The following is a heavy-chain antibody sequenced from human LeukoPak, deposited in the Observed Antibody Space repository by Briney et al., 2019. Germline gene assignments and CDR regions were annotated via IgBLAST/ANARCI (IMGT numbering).Heavy chain of an antibody. Sequence: GASVKVSCKASGYTFTSYGISWVRQAPGQGLEWTGWINTNTGNPTYAQGFTGRFVFSLDTSVSTAYLQISSLKAKDTAVYYCASLIWFGDFDYWGQGTLVTVSS. CDR1: GYTFTSYG. V-gene: IGHV7-4-1*02. J-gene: IGHJ4*02. CDR3: ASLIWFGDFDY. D-gene: IGHD3-10*01. CDR2: INTNTGNP.